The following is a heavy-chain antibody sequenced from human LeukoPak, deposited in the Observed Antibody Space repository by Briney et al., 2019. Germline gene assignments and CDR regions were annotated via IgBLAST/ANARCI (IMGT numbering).Heavy chain of an antibody. J-gene: IGHJ4*02. Sequence: SSETLSLTCTVSGGSISRSNYYCVWLRQPPGKGLEWIATINYSGNTYYNPPLKSRVTISVDTSKNQFSLKLSSVTAADTAVYYCARYWGPYDNSGSYFDYWGQGTLVTVSS. V-gene: IGHV4-39*01. CDR2: INYSGNT. CDR3: ARYWGPYDNSGSYFDY. D-gene: IGHD3-22*01. CDR1: GGSISRSNYY.